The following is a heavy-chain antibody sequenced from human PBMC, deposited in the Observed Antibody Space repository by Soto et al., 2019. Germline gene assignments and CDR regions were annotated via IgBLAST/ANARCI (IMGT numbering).Heavy chain of an antibody. D-gene: IGHD1-26*01. CDR1: GFTFDKVW. Sequence: EVQLVESGGGLVKPGGSLRLSCAVXGFTFDKVWMNWVRQAPGKGLEWVGRIKSKTDGGTPDYTAPVKGRFTISRDDSKNMLYWQMNNLKPEDTFMKSRTTGRDDLLYWGQGTLVTVSS. J-gene: IGHJ4*02. CDR2: IKSKTDGGTP. V-gene: IGHV3-15*07. CDR3: TTGRDDLLY.